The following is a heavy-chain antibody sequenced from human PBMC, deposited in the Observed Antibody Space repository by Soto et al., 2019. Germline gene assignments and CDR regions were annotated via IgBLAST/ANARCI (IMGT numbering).Heavy chain of an antibody. V-gene: IGHV3-30*18. D-gene: IGHD5-12*01. CDR3: AKDYGMATTYFDYYFDY. Sequence: QVQLVESGGGVVQPGRSLRLSCAASGFTFSSYGMHWVRQAPGKGLEWVAVISYDGSNKYYADSVKGRFTISRDNSKNTLYLQMNSLRAEDTAVYYCAKDYGMATTYFDYYFDYWGQGTLVTVSS. J-gene: IGHJ4*02. CDR2: ISYDGSNK. CDR1: GFTFSSYG.